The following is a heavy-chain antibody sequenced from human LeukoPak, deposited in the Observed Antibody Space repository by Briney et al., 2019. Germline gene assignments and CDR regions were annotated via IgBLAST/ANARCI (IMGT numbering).Heavy chain of an antibody. V-gene: IGHV4-59*08. J-gene: IGHJ4*02. D-gene: IGHD5-12*01. CDR1: GGSINNFY. CDR2: ISYSGST. Sequence: SETLSLTCTISGGSINNFYWSWIRQPPGKGLEWIGYISYSGSTNYSPSLKGRVTISFDTSNNHFSLKLSSVTAADTAVYYCARRGGYTGYDRDWGQGTLVTVSS. CDR3: ARRGGYTGYDRD.